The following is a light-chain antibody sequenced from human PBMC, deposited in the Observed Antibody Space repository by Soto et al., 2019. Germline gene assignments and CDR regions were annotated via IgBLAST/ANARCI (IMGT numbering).Light chain of an antibody. CDR3: QQYNSYFYT. J-gene: IGKJ2*01. CDR1: QSIGYW. CDR2: KAS. Sequence: DIQMTQSPSTLSASVGDRVTLICRASQSIGYWLAWYQQKPGKAPKVLIHKASSLASGVPSRSSGSGSGTQFTLTISSLQPDDFATYYCQQYNSYFYTFGQGTKLEI. V-gene: IGKV1-5*03.